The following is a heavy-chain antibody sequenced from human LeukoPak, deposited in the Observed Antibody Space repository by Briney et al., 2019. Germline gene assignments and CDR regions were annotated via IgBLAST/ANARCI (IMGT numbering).Heavy chain of an antibody. Sequence: ESGGSLRLSCTASGFTVSSNYMSWVRQTPGKGLVWVSRINTDGSSTIYADSVKGRFTISRDNATSTLFLQMNSLRADDTAVYYCAREYISTWGDAFDIWGQGTMVTVSS. D-gene: IGHD2-2*01. J-gene: IGHJ3*02. V-gene: IGHV3-74*01. CDR3: AREYISTWGDAFDI. CDR1: GFTVSSNY. CDR2: INTDGSST.